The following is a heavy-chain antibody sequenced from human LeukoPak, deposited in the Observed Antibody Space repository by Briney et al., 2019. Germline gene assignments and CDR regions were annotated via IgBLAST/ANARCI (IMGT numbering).Heavy chain of an antibody. CDR1: GFTFSSYW. CDR2: IKQDGSVK. CDR3: AKTGWLTATIRGLSFDY. D-gene: IGHD5-24*01. J-gene: IGHJ4*02. Sequence: GGSLRLSCAASGFTFSSYWMTWVRQAPGKGLEWVANIKQDGSVKQYVGSVKGRFTISRDNSRNTLYLQMNSLSADDTAIYFCAKTGWLTATIRGLSFDYWGQGTLVTVSS. V-gene: IGHV3-7*03.